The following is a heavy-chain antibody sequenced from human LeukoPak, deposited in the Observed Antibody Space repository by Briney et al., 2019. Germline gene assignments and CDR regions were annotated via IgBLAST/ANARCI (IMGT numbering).Heavy chain of an antibody. CDR2: ISAYNGNT. V-gene: IGHV1-18*04. J-gene: IGHJ3*02. CDR3: ARDPQWIQLWLQDDAFDI. Sequence: GASVKVSCKASGYTFTSYGISWVRQAPGQGLEGMGWISAYNGNTNYAQKLQGRVTMTTDTSTSTAYMELRSLRSDDTAVYYCARDPQWIQLWLQDDAFDIWGQGTMVTVSS. CDR1: GYTFTSYG. D-gene: IGHD5-18*01.